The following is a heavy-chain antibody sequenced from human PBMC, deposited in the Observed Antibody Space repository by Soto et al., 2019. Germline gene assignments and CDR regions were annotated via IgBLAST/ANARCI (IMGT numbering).Heavy chain of an antibody. D-gene: IGHD6-13*01. CDR2: ISESGGTK. J-gene: IGHJ4*02. Sequence: EVQLLESGGGLVQPGGSLRLSCAASGFTFSSYAMSWVRQAPGKGLEWVSSISESGGTKYYADSVKGRFTISRDSSKNTLYLQMNSLRAEDTAIYYCARGSSTWPDWGQGTLVTVSS. CDR1: GFTFSSYA. CDR3: ARGSSTWPD. V-gene: IGHV3-23*01.